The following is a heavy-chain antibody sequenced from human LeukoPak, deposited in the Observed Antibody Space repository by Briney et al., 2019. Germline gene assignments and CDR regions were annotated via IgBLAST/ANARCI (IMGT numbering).Heavy chain of an antibody. J-gene: IGHJ4*02. CDR2: ITSNGGSA. Sequence: GGSLRLSCSASGFTFSSYTIHWVRQAPGKGLVFVSAITSNGGSAYYADSVKGRFTISRDNSKNTVYLQMSSLRAEDTAVYYCVIVRGYFDSSGSDYWGQGTLVTVSS. CDR1: GFTFSSYT. D-gene: IGHD3-9*01. CDR3: VIVRGYFDSSGSDY. V-gene: IGHV3-64D*06.